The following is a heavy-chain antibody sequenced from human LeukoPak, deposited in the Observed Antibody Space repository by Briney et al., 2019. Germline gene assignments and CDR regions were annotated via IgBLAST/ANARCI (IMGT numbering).Heavy chain of an antibody. V-gene: IGHV3-30*02. J-gene: IGHJ4*02. D-gene: IGHD2-21*01. CDR2: IRHDENNK. CDR1: GFTFRNYG. CDR3: AKDDGIRCLNGDCPFDH. Sequence: GGSPRLSCVVSGFTFRNYGMHWVRQAPGKGLEWVAYIRHDENNKYHVEGRFTISRDNPKNTLILQMNSLRPEDTAVYYCAKDDGIRCLNGDCPFDHWGQGILVTVSP.